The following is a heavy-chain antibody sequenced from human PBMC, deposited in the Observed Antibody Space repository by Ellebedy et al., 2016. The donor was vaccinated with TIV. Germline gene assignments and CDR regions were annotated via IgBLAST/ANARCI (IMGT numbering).Heavy chain of an antibody. CDR1: GFTFSDYY. CDR3: ARFGIAAAGPLWDV. CDR2: ISGSGGST. V-gene: IGHV3-23*01. D-gene: IGHD6-13*01. J-gene: IGHJ6*04. Sequence: GESLKISCAASGFTFSDYYMSWIRQAPGKGLEWVSAISGSGGSTYYADSVKGRFTISRDNSKNTLYLQMNSLRAEDTAVYYCARFGIAAAGPLWDVWGKGTTVTVSS.